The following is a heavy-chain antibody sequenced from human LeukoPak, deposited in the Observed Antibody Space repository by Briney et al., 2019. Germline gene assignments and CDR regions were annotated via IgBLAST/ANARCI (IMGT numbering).Heavy chain of an antibody. V-gene: IGHV3-49*04. CDR2: IRSKAYGGTT. CDR3: TRSEVVVIKGDAFDI. CDR1: GFTFGDYA. J-gene: IGHJ3*02. D-gene: IGHD3-22*01. Sequence: PGGSLRLSCTASGFTFGDYAMSWVRQAPGKGLEWVGFIRSKAYGGTTEYAASVKGRFTISRDDSKSIAYLRMNSLKTEDTAVYYCTRSEVVVIKGDAFDIWGQGTMVTVSS.